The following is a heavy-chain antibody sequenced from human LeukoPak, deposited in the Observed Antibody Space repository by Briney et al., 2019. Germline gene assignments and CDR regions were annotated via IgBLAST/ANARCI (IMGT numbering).Heavy chain of an antibody. V-gene: IGHV1-24*01. J-gene: IGHJ5*02. Sequence: ASVKVSCKVSGYTLTELSTHWVRQAPGKGLEWMGGFDPEDGETIYAQKFQGRVTMTEDTSTDTAYMELSSLRSEDTAVYYCATRPVYSGSYFWFDPWGQGTLVTVSS. CDR3: ATRPVYSGSYFWFDP. CDR2: FDPEDGET. D-gene: IGHD1-26*01. CDR1: GYTLTELS.